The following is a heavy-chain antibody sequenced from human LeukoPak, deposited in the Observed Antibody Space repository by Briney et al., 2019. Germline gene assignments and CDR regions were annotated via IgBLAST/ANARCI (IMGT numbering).Heavy chain of an antibody. J-gene: IGHJ6*02. CDR3: ARDRPTVITIFGVVNYYYYGMDV. V-gene: IGHV1-2*06. D-gene: IGHD3-3*01. CDR1: GYTFTGYY. CDR2: INPNSGGT. Sequence: ASVTVSCTASGYTFTGYYMHWVRQAPGQGLEWMGRINPNSGGTNYAQKFQGRVTMTRDTSISTAYMELSRLRSDDTAVYYCARDRPTVITIFGVVNYYYYGMDVWGQGTTVTVSS.